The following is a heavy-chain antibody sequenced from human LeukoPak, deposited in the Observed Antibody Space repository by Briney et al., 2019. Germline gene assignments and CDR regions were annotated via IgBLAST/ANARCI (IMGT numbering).Heavy chain of an antibody. CDR2: IYYSGST. V-gene: IGHV4-59*01. J-gene: IGHJ4*02. D-gene: IGHD3-22*01. CDR1: GGSISSYY. Sequence: SETLSLTCTVSGGSISSYYWSWIRQPPGKGLEWIGYIYYSGSTNYNPSLKSRVTISVDTSKNQFSLKLSSVTAADTAVYHCARGSRDSSGYYLDYWGQGTLVTVSS. CDR3: ARGSRDSSGYYLDY.